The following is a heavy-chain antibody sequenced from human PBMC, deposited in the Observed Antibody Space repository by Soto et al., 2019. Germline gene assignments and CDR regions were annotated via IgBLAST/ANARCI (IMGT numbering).Heavy chain of an antibody. V-gene: IGHV1-18*01. J-gene: IGHJ6*02. D-gene: IGHD5-12*01. CDR3: ARDAPLEVDALSYSYYGMDV. CDR2: ISAYNGNT. CDR1: GYTFTSYG. Sequence: QVRLVQSGAEVKNPGASVKVSCKASGYTFTSYGISWVRQAPGQGLEWMGWISAYNGNTNYAQQLQGRVTLTTDTSTSTPYRELRSLRSADTAVYYCARDAPLEVDALSYSYYGMDVWGQWPTVTVSS.